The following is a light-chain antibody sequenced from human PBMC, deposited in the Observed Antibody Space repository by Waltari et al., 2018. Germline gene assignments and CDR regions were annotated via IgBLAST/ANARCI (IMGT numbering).Light chain of an antibody. V-gene: IGLV1-44*01. CDR1: TSNIGTNV. J-gene: IGLJ2*01. CDR2: SNN. CDR3: AAWDDSLNGHVV. Sequence: QSVLTQPPSASGTPGQRVTISCSGSTSNIGTNVVSWYQQLPGTAPKPLIHSNNQRPSGVPDRFSGSKSGTSASLAISGLQSADEADYYCAAWDDSLNGHVVFGGGTKLTVL.